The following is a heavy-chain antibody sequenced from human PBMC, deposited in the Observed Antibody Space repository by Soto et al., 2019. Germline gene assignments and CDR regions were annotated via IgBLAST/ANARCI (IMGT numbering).Heavy chain of an antibody. CDR2: ISGSGGST. J-gene: IGHJ4*02. Sequence: GGSLRLSCAASGFTFSSYAMSWVRQAPGKGLEWVSAISGSGGSTYYADSVKGRFTISRDNSKNTLYLQMNSLRAEDTAVYYCAKQSNTGQAEYSSSSGADYWGQGTLVTVSS. CDR3: AKQSNTGQAEYSSSSGADY. CDR1: GFTFSSYA. V-gene: IGHV3-23*01. D-gene: IGHD6-6*01.